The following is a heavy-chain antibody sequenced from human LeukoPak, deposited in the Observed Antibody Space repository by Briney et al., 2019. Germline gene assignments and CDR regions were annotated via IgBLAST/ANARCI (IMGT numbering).Heavy chain of an antibody. V-gene: IGHV4-34*01. CDR3: ARAYYDFWSGWYFDY. Sequence: SETLSLTCAVYGGSFSGYYWSWIRQPPGKGLEWIGEINHSGSTNYNPSLKSRVTISVDTSKNQFSLKLSSVTAADTAVYYCARAYYDFWSGWYFDYWGQGTLVTVSS. CDR1: GGSFSGYY. CDR2: INHSGST. J-gene: IGHJ4*02. D-gene: IGHD3-3*01.